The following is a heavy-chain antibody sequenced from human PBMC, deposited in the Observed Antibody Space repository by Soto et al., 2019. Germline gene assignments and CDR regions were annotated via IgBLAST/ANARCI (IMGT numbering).Heavy chain of an antibody. CDR3: ARDPYSGYDRRALGWFDP. Sequence: QVQLVQSGAEVKKPGSSVKVSCKASGGTFSSYAISWVRQAPGQGLEWMGGIIPIFGTANYAQKFQGRVTITADESTSTAYMELSSLRSEDTAVYYCARDPYSGYDRRALGWFDPWGQGTLVPVSS. CDR2: IIPIFGTA. D-gene: IGHD5-12*01. V-gene: IGHV1-69*01. J-gene: IGHJ5*02. CDR1: GGTFSSYA.